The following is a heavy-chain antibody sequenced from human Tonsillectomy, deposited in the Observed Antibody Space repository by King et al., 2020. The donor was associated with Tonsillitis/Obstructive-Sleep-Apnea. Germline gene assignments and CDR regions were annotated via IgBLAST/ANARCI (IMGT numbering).Heavy chain of an antibody. CDR3: ARHSGDAVRFLEWLLYAHFDY. V-gene: IGHV2-5*02. CDR1: GFSLSTSGVG. Sequence: TLKESGPTLVKPTQTLTLTCTFSGFSLSTSGVGVGWIRQPPGKALEWLARIYWDDDKRYSPSLKSRLTITKDTSKNQVVLTMTNMDPVDTATYYCARHSGDAVRFLEWLLYAHFDYWGQGTLVTVSS. CDR2: IYWDDDK. D-gene: IGHD3-3*01. J-gene: IGHJ4*02.